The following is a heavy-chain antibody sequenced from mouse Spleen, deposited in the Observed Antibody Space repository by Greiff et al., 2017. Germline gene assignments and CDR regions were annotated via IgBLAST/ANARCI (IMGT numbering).Heavy chain of an antibody. D-gene: IGHD1-1*02. V-gene: IGHV2-9-1*01. CDR3: ARDDGSYEGAMDY. J-gene: IGHJ4*01. CDR2: IWTGGGT. Sequence: VKLQESGPGLVAPSQSLSITCTVSGFSLTSYAISWVRQPPGKGLEWLGVIWTGGGTNYNSALKSRLSISKDNSKSQVFLKMNSLQTDDTARYYCARDDGSYEGAMDYWGQGTSVTVSS. CDR1: GFSLTSYA.